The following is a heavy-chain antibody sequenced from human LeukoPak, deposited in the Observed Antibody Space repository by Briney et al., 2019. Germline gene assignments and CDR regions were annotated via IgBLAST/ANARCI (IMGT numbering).Heavy chain of an antibody. Sequence: SETLSLTCTVSGDSVSSTTYYWGWIRQPPGKGLEWIANIYYTGSTYSNPSLKSRVSMSVDTSKNQFSLKMSSLTAADTAVYFCARLSKGRYFDYIFESWGQGTLVTVSS. CDR2: IYYTGST. J-gene: IGHJ4*02. V-gene: IGHV4-39*01. D-gene: IGHD3-9*01. CDR3: ARLSKGRYFDYIFES. CDR1: GDSVSSTTYY.